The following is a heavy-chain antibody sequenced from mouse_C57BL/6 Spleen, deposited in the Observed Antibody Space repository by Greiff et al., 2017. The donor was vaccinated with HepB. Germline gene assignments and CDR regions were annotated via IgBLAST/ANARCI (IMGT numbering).Heavy chain of an antibody. Sequence: QVQLQQPGAELVRPGSSVKLSCKASGYTFTSYWMHWVKQRPIQGLEWIGNIDPSDSETHYNQKFKDKATLTVDKSSSTAYMQLSSLTSEDSAVYYCARGAYYGSSYNYFDYWGQGTTLTVSS. J-gene: IGHJ2*01. CDR2: IDPSDSET. CDR1: GYTFTSYW. D-gene: IGHD1-1*01. CDR3: ARGAYYGSSYNYFDY. V-gene: IGHV1-52*01.